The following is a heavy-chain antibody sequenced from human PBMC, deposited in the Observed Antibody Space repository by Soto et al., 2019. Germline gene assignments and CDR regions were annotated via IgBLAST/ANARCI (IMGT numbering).Heavy chain of an antibody. CDR3: AHRATMTIFGLIIDNGIWFDP. J-gene: IGHJ5*02. Sequence: QINLIESGPPLVKPTQTLTLTCTFSGFSLSTSGAAVGWVRQPPGRALEWLALIYWDGDKRYNASLGNRLTITKDTSMYQVVLTLTNVDPADTATYYCAHRATMTIFGLIIDNGIWFDPWGQGTRVIVSS. D-gene: IGHD3-3*01. CDR1: GFSLSTSGAA. CDR2: IYWDGDK. V-gene: IGHV2-5*02.